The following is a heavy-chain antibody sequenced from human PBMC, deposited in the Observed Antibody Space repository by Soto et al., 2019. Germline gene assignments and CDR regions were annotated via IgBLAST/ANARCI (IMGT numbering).Heavy chain of an antibody. V-gene: IGHV1-69*13. CDR3: ARVVSGFWSDKYLD. CDR1: GGTFSSYA. Sequence: GASVKVSCKASGGTFSSYAISWVRQAPGQGLEWMGGIIPIFGTANYAQKFQGRVTITADDSTSTAYMELSSLRSEDTAVYYCARVVSGFWSDKYLDWGQGTLVTVSS. J-gene: IGHJ4*02. D-gene: IGHD3-3*01. CDR2: IIPIFGTA.